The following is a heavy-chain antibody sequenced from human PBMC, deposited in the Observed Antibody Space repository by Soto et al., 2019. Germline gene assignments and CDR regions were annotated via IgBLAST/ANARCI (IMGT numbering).Heavy chain of an antibody. CDR1: GFTFSSYW. CDR3: ASECWVRQPPPYGMDV. Sequence: GGSLRLSCAASGFTFSSYWMSWVRQAPGKGLEWVAKIKQDGSEKYYVDSVKGRFTISRDNAKNTLYLQMNSLRAEDTAVYYGASECWVRQPPPYGMDVWGQGTTVTVSS. CDR2: IKQDGSEK. J-gene: IGHJ6*02. V-gene: IGHV3-7*01. D-gene: IGHD3-10*02.